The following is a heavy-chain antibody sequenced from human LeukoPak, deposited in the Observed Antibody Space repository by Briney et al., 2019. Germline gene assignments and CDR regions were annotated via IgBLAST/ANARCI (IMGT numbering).Heavy chain of an antibody. CDR3: ARLYCSSTSCYYYYYYMDV. D-gene: IGHD2-2*01. CDR1: GFTFSSYW. V-gene: IGHV3-7*01. Sequence: GGSLRLSCAASGFTFSSYWMSWVRRGPGKGLEWVANIKQDGSEKYYVDSVKGRFTISRDNAKNSLYLQMNSLRAEDTAMYYCARLYCSSTSCYYYYYYMDVWGKGTTVTVSS. CDR2: IKQDGSEK. J-gene: IGHJ6*03.